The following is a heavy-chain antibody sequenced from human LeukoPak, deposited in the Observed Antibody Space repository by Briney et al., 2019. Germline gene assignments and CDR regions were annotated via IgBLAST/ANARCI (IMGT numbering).Heavy chain of an antibody. Sequence: GGSLRLSCAASGFTFSSYSMNWVRQAPGKGLEWVSSISSSSSYIYYADSVKGRFTISRDNAKNSLYLQMISLRAEDTAVYYCARDRTYGSGYPDAFDIWGQGTMVTVSS. CDR2: ISSSSSYI. CDR1: GFTFSSYS. J-gene: IGHJ3*02. D-gene: IGHD3-10*01. V-gene: IGHV3-21*01. CDR3: ARDRTYGSGYPDAFDI.